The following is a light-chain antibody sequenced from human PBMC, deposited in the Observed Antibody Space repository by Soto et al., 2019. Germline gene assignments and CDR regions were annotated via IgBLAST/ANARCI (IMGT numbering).Light chain of an antibody. CDR1: QSVGSY. Sequence: PGATATLSCRASQSVGSYLAWYQQKPGQAPRLLIYDASTRATGIPARFSGSGSGTDFTLTISSLEPEDFAVYYCQQRTNSPPVTFGGGTKVEIK. J-gene: IGKJ4*01. CDR2: DAS. V-gene: IGKV3-11*01. CDR3: QQRTNSPPVT.